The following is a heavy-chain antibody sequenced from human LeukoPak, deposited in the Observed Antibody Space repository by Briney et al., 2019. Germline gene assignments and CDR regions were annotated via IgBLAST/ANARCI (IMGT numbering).Heavy chain of an antibody. CDR2: ISNSDGNT. J-gene: IGHJ3*02. D-gene: IGHD3-10*01. CDR1: GFTFSSYA. CDR3: AKAQILWFGDLTYAFDI. V-gene: IGHV3-23*01. Sequence: GGSLRLSCAASGFTFSSYAMSWVRQAPGKGLEWVSTISNSDGNTYYADSVKGRFTISRDNSKNTLYLQMNSLRADDTAVYYRAKAQILWFGDLTYAFDIWGQGTMVTVSS.